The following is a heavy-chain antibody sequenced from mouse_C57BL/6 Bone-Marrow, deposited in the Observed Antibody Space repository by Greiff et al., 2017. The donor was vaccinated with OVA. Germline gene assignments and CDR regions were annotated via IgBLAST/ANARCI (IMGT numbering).Heavy chain of an antibody. Sequence: VQLQQSGAELARPGASVKLSCKASGYTFTSYGISWVKQSTGQGLEWIGEIYPRSGNTYYNEKFKGKATLTTDKSSSTAYMGRRSLTSEDSAVYVCASVVSSPKAYWGQGTRVTVSA. CDR2: IYPRSGNT. J-gene: IGHJ3*01. D-gene: IGHD1-1*01. CDR3: ASVVSSPKAY. CDR1: GYTFTSYG. V-gene: IGHV1-81*01.